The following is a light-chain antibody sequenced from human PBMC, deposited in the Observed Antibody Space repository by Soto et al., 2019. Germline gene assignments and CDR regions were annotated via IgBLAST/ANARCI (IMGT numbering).Light chain of an antibody. J-gene: IGLJ2*01. CDR2: SNH. V-gene: IGLV1-44*01. CDR3: STCDDSLNGVV. CDR1: TSNIGSRT. Sequence: QSVLTQPPSASGTPGQRVTISCSGSTSNIGSRTVNWYQHLPGTAPKLLIYSNHHRPSGVPDRFSASKSGTSASLAISGLQSEDEADYYCSTCDDSLNGVVFGGGTKLTVL.